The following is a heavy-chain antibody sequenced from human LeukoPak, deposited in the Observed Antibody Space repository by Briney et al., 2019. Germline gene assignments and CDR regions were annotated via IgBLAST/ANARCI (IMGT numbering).Heavy chain of an antibody. CDR2: TYYRSKSYK. CDR3: ARGGLVRGSINSLIAFDV. D-gene: IGHD3-10*01. V-gene: IGHV6-1*01. Sequence: SPTLSLTFAFSVDSVSMTDDGWSWIRQSPARGLEWLGRTYYRSKSYKDDAGSVKSRININVDKVRNELSLQLNSVTPEDTALYYCARGGLVRGSINSLIAFDVWGQGRMVTVSS. CDR1: VDSVSMTDDG. J-gene: IGHJ3*01.